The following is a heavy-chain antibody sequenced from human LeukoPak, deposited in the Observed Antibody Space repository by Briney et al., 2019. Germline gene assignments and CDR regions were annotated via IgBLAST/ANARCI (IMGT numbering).Heavy chain of an antibody. CDR3: ARHLRYFDLGY. V-gene: IGHV4-59*08. CDR2: IYYSGST. CDR1: GGSISSYY. Sequence: PSETLSLTCTVSGGSISSYYWSWIRQPPGKGLEWIGYIYYSGSTNYNPSPKSRVTISVDTSKNQFSLKLSSVTAADTAVYYCARHLRYFDLGYWGQGTLVTVSS. J-gene: IGHJ4*02. D-gene: IGHD3-9*01.